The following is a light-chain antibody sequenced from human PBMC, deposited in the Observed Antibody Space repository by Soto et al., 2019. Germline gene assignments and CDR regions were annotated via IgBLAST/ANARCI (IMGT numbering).Light chain of an antibody. V-gene: IGKV3D-20*02. CDR3: QQLKNYPLT. CDR1: QTVRNNY. Sequence: EFVLTQSPGTLSLSPGERATLSCRASQTVRNNYLAWYQQKPGQAPRLLIYDASSRATGIPDRFSGGGSGTDFTLTISSLQPEDFATYYCQQLKNYPLTFGGGTKV. CDR2: DAS. J-gene: IGKJ4*01.